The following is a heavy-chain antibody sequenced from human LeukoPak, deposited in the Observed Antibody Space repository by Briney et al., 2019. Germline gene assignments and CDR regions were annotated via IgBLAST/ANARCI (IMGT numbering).Heavy chain of an antibody. CDR2: IYYSGST. D-gene: IGHD2/OR15-2a*01. J-gene: IGHJ6*02. CDR1: GGSVSSYY. V-gene: IGHV4-59*02. Sequence: SETLSLTCTVSGGSVSSYYWSWIRQPPGKGLEWIGYIYYSGSTNYNPSLKSRVTISVDTSKNQFSLKLSSVTAADTAVYYCARRDFVYYGLDVWGQGTTVTVSS. CDR3: ARRDFVYYGLDV.